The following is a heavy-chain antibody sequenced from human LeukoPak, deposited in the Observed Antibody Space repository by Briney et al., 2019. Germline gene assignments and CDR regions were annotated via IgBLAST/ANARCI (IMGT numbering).Heavy chain of an antibody. D-gene: IGHD5-18*01. J-gene: IGHJ6*02. V-gene: IGHV3-64D*09. CDR1: GFPFSSYA. CDR2: ISDSGGST. Sequence: GGSLRLSCSASGFPFSSYAMHWVRQAPGKGLEYVSAISDSGGSTYYADSVKGRFTISRDNSKNTLYLQMSSLRAEDTAVYFYVRGYFFGPAGMDVWGQGTTVTVSS. CDR3: VRGYFFGPAGMDV.